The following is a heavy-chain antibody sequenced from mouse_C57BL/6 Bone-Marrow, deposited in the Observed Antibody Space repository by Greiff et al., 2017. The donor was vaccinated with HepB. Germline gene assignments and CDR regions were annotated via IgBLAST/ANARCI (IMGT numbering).Heavy chain of an antibody. D-gene: IGHD2-4*01. CDR3: ARRLRRGFAY. CDR1: GYTFTSYW. V-gene: IGHV1-85*01. CDR2: IYPRDGST. Sequence: QVQLQQPGAELVKPGASVKLSCKASGYTFTSYWMHWVKQRPGQGLEWIGWIYPRDGSTKYNEKFKGKATLTVDTSSSTAYMELHSLTSEDSAVYFCARRLRRGFAYWGQGTLVTVSA. J-gene: IGHJ3*01.